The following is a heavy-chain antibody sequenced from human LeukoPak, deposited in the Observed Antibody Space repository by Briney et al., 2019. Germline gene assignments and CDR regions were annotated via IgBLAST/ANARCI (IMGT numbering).Heavy chain of an antibody. J-gene: IGHJ4*02. CDR1: GYTFSGYY. Sequence: GASVKVSCEAFGYTFSGYYIHWVRQAPGRGLEWMGWINPTSRNKTSAPRFQGRITLTSDPSISTAYMELNNMTSDDTAIYYCARWGGHFSDWGQGTLLSVSS. V-gene: IGHV1-2*02. CDR3: ARWGGHFSD. CDR2: INPTSRNK. D-gene: IGHD3-3*01.